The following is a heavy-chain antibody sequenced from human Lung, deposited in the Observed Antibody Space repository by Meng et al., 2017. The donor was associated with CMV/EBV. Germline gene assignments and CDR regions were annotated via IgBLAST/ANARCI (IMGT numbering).Heavy chain of an antibody. V-gene: IGHV3-49*04. D-gene: IGHD3-3*01. CDR1: GFSFGDYA. Sequence: GGSXRLXCTASGFSFGDYAMNWVRQAPGKGLEWVGFIRSKGYGGTREYAASVKGRFTISRDDSKTIAYLQMNSLKTEDTAVYYCTRGGTIFGMVTSFDYWXQGKXVTVSS. CDR2: IRSKGYGGTR. CDR3: TRGGTIFGMVTSFDY. J-gene: IGHJ4*02.